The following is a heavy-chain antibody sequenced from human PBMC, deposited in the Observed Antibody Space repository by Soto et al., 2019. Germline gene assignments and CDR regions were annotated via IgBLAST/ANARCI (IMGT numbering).Heavy chain of an antibody. Sequence: QITLKESGPTLVKPTQTLTLTCTFSGFSLSTSGVGVGWIRQPPGKALEWLALIYWTDDKRYNPSLKSRLTITKDISKNQVVLTMTNMDPVDTATYYCVHRDTSSSWYVALFDSWGQGTLVTVSS. V-gene: IGHV2-5*01. CDR1: GFSLSTSGVG. J-gene: IGHJ4*02. D-gene: IGHD6-13*01. CDR2: IYWTDDK. CDR3: VHRDTSSSWYVALFDS.